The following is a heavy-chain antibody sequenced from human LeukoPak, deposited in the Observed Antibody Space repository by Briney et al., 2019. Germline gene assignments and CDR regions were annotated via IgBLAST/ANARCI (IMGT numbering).Heavy chain of an antibody. CDR1: GFTFSSYS. J-gene: IGHJ6*02. CDR2: ISSSSSYI. V-gene: IGHV3-21*01. Sequence: GGSLRLSCAASGFTFSSYSMNWVRQAPGEGLEWVSSISSSSSYIYYADSVKGRFTISRDNAKNSLYLQMNSLRAEDTAVYYCARGGGNTDSSSSDYYYYGMDVWGQGTTVTVSS. CDR3: ARGGGNTDSSSSDYYYYGMDV. D-gene: IGHD6-6*01.